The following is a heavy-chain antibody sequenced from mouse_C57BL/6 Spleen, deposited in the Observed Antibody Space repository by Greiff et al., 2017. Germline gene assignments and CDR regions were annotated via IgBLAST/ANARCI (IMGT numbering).Heavy chain of an antibody. CDR1: GYAFSSSW. Sequence: QVTLKESGPELVKPGASVKISCKASGYAFSSSWMNWVKQRPGKGLEWIGRIYPGDGDTNYNGKFKGKATLTADKSSSTAYMQLSSLTSEDSAVYFCARGVYDGYYWGQGTLVTVSA. CDR3: ARGVYDGYY. V-gene: IGHV1-82*01. J-gene: IGHJ3*01. D-gene: IGHD2-3*01. CDR2: IYPGDGDT.